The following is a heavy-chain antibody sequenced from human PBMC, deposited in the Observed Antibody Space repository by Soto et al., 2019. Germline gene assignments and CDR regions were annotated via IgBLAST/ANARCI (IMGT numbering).Heavy chain of an antibody. V-gene: IGHV1-69*01. CDR3: AGVFTDEKSKYYFDY. CDR1: GGTFSRYT. D-gene: IGHD2-8*02. J-gene: IGHJ4*02. CDR2: IIPIFGTA. Sequence: QVQLVQSEAEVKKPGSSVKVSCKASGGTFSRYTITWVRQAPGQGLEWMGGIIPIFGTANYAQKFQGRVTITADESTSTAYMELSSLRSEDTAVYYCAGVFTDEKSKYYFDYWGQGTLVTVSS.